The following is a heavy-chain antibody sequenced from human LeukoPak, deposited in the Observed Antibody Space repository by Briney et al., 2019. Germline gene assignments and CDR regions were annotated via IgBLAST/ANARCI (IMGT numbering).Heavy chain of an antibody. CDR3: AKDSDYDFWSGYYAVFDY. D-gene: IGHD3-3*01. CDR2: ISGSAGST. CDR1: GFTFSSYA. V-gene: IGHV3-23*01. J-gene: IGHJ4*02. Sequence: GGSLRLSCAASGFTFSSYAMSWVRQAPGKGLEWVSAISGSAGSTYYADSVKGRFTISRDNSKNTLYLQMNSLRAEDTAVYYCAKDSDYDFWSGYYAVFDYWGQGTLVTVSS.